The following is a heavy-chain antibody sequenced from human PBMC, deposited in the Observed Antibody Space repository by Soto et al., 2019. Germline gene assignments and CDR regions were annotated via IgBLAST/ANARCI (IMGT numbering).Heavy chain of an antibody. CDR1: GYNFTTYV. D-gene: IGHD6-19*01. CDR2: INCGSGNT. V-gene: IGHV1-3*01. J-gene: IGHJ4*02. CDR3: ARGYTSGWTFDF. Sequence: QVQLVQSGAEVKQPGASASVSCKASGYNFTTYVVHWLRQAPGQGPEWMGWINCGSGNTAYSQKFQGIVTFTRDTSARTAYMDLNSLTSGDTAVYYCARGYTSGWTFDFWGRGTLVTVSS.